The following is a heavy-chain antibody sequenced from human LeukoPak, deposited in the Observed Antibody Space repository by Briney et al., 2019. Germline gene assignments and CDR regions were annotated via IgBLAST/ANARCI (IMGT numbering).Heavy chain of an antibody. CDR1: GFTFSDYW. D-gene: IGHD6-6*01. Sequence: GGSLRLSCAASGFTFSDYWMTWVRQAPGKGPEWVANIKQDGSQRYYVDSVRGRFTISRDNAKNSLFLQMNGLRAEDTAVYYCARRGGSSSRRSPIDYWGQGTLVTVSS. CDR3: ARRGGSSSRRSPIDY. V-gene: IGHV3-7*01. CDR2: IKQDGSQR. J-gene: IGHJ4*02.